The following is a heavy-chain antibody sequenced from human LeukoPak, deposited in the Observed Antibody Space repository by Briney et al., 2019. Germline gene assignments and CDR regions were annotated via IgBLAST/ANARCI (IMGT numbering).Heavy chain of an antibody. Sequence: GGSLRLSWAASGFTLSNFAMSWVRQAPGKGLEWVSTITSGDRTYYADSVKGRFTISRDNSKNTMYLQMSSLRAEDTAVYYCAREAFYSSGWFSLFGYWGQGTLVTVSS. V-gene: IGHV3-23*01. J-gene: IGHJ4*02. CDR3: AREAFYSSGWFSLFGY. CDR2: ITSGDRT. CDR1: GFTLSNFA. D-gene: IGHD6-19*01.